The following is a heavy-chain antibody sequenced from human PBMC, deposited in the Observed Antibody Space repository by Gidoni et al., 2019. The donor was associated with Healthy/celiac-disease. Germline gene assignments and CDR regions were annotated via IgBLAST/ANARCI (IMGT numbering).Heavy chain of an antibody. Sequence: QVQLVESGGGVVQPGRSLRLSCAASGFTFSSYGMHWVRQAPGKGLEWVAVISYDGSNKYYADSVKGRFTISRDNSKNTLYLQMNSLRAEDTAVYYCAKDIGDSGWVEYYFDYWGQGTLVTVSS. J-gene: IGHJ4*02. CDR3: AKDIGDSGWVEYYFDY. CDR1: GFTFSSYG. V-gene: IGHV3-30*18. D-gene: IGHD6-19*01. CDR2: ISYDGSNK.